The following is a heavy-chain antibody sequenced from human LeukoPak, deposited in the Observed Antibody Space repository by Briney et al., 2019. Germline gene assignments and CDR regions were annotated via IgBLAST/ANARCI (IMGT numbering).Heavy chain of an antibody. CDR2: ISYSSSTK. Sequence: GGSLRLSCAASGFTFSSYSMNWVRQAPGKGLEWVSDISYSSSTKYYADSVKGRFTISRDNAKNSLYLQMNSLRAEDTAVYYCARGIAVAGTRHFDYWGQGTLVTVSS. D-gene: IGHD6-19*01. CDR1: GFTFSSYS. V-gene: IGHV3-48*01. J-gene: IGHJ4*02. CDR3: ARGIAVAGTRHFDY.